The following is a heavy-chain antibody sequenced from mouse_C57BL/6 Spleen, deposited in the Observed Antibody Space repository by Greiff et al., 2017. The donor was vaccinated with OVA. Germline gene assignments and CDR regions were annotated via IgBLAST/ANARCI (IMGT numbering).Heavy chain of an antibody. J-gene: IGHJ3*01. CDR1: GFTFSSYA. CDR3: TREGPQFAY. CDR2: ISSGGDCT. V-gene: IGHV5-9-1*02. Sequence: EVHLVESGDGLVKPGGSLKLSCAASGFTFSSYAMPWVSQSPGQRLEWVAYISSGGDCTYYADTVKGRFTISRDNARNTLYLQLSSLKSEDTAMYYCTREGPQFAYWGQGTLVTVSA.